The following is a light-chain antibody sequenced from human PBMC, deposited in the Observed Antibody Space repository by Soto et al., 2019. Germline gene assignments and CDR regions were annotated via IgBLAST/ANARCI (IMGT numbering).Light chain of an antibody. Sequence: QSALTQPASVSGSPGQSITISCTGTGSDVGNYNYVSWYQQNPGKAPKLIIYAVRNRPSGVSNRFSGSKSGNTASLTISGLQAEDEADYYCSSYRAYSTLWVFGGGTKLTVL. V-gene: IGLV2-14*01. CDR1: GSDVGNYNY. CDR3: SSYRAYSTLWV. J-gene: IGLJ3*02. CDR2: AVR.